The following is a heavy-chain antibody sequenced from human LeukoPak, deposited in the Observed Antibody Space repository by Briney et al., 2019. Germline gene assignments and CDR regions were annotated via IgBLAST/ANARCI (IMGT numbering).Heavy chain of an antibody. D-gene: IGHD6-13*01. CDR1: GGTFSSYA. Sequence: SVKVSCKASGGTFSSYAISWVRQAPGQGLEWMGENIPIFGTANYAQKFQGRVTITADKSTSTAYMELSSLRSEDTAVYYCARRPYSSSWHNYRENWFDPWGQGTLVTVSS. V-gene: IGHV1-69*06. CDR3: ARRPYSSSWHNYRENWFDP. CDR2: NIPIFGTA. J-gene: IGHJ5*02.